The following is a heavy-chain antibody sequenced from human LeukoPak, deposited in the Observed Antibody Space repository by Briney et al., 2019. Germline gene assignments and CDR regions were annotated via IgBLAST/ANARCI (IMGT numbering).Heavy chain of an antibody. J-gene: IGHJ4*02. Sequence: ASVKVSCKASGYTFTSYGISWVRQAPGQGLEWMGWISAYNGNTNYAQKLQGRVTMTTDKSTSTAYMELSSLRSEDTAVYYCARARRTDRREDISPYDYWGQGTLVTVSS. V-gene: IGHV1-18*01. D-gene: IGHD5-12*01. CDR3: ARARRTDRREDISPYDY. CDR2: ISAYNGNT. CDR1: GYTFTSYG.